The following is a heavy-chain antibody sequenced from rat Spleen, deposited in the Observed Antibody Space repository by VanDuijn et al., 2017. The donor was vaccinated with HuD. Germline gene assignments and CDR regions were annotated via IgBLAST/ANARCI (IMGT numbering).Heavy chain of an antibody. CDR1: GFTFSSFP. D-gene: IGHD4-3*01. CDR3: ARQDTSGYANWFTY. V-gene: IGHV5-29*01. CDR2: ISSDGGRN. Sequence: EVQLVESGGGLVQPGRSLKLSCAASGFTFSSFPMAWVRQAPTKGLEWVATISSDGGRNFYRDSVKGRFTISRDNAKSTLYLQMDSLRSEDTATYYCARQDTSGYANWFTYWGQGTLVTVSS. J-gene: IGHJ3*01.